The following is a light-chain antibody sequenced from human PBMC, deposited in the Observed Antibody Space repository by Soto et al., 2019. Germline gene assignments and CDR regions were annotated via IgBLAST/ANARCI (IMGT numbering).Light chain of an antibody. CDR3: CSYAGSSTP. CDR1: SSDVGSYNL. J-gene: IGLJ2*01. V-gene: IGLV2-23*02. CDR2: EVS. Sequence: QSVLTQPASVSGSPGQSITISCTGTSSDVGSYNLVSWYQQHPGKAPKPMIYEVSKRPSGVSNRFSGSKSGNTASLTISGLQAEDEADYYCCSYAGSSTPFGGGTKLTVL.